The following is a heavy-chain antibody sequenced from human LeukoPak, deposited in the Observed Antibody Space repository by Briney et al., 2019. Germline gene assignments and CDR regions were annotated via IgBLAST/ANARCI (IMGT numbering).Heavy chain of an antibody. V-gene: IGHV4-39*07. CDR2: IYYSGNT. CDR3: AREGMNYYDSSGNDY. J-gene: IGHJ4*02. Sequence: SETLSLTCTVSGVSISSSNSYWGWIRQPPGKGLEWIGSIYYSGNTYYNASLKSQVSISIDTSKNQFSLKLNSVTAADTAVYYCAREGMNYYDSSGNDYWGQGILVTVSS. CDR1: GVSISSSNSY. D-gene: IGHD3-22*01.